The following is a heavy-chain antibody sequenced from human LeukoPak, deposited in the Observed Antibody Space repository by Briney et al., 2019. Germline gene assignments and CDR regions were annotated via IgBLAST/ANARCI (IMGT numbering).Heavy chain of an antibody. J-gene: IGHJ4*02. CDR1: GFSLSTRGMG. CDR3: ARTIVGATIFDY. CDR2: IDWDDDK. Sequence: RGSGPTLVNPPQTLTLTCTFSGFSLSTRGMGVSWIRQPPGKALEWLARIDWDDDKFYSTSLKTRLTISKDTSKNQVVLTMTNMDPVDTATYYCARTIVGATIFDYWGQGTLVTVSS. V-gene: IGHV2-70*17. D-gene: IGHD1-26*01.